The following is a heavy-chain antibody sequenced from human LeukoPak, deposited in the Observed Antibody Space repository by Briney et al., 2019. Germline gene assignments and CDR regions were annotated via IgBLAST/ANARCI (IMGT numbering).Heavy chain of an antibody. CDR2: ISGYQGST. Sequence: ASVKVSCKASGYTFTNYGITWVRQAPGQGLEWMGWISGYQGSTKYAQNFQGRVTMTIDTSTTTAYMELRSLSSDDTAVYYCARDFLSYDGSENHFEDTFDIWGQGTMVTVSS. CDR3: ARDFLSYDGSENHFEDTFDI. CDR1: GYTFTNYG. J-gene: IGHJ3*02. D-gene: IGHD3-22*01. V-gene: IGHV1-18*01.